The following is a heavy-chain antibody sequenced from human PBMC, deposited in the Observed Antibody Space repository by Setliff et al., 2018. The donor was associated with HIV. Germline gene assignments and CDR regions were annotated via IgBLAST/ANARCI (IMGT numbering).Heavy chain of an antibody. CDR2: INHSGST. J-gene: IGHJ6*03. Sequence: SETLSLTCTVYGESFSGYYWTWIRQSPGKGLEWIGEINHSGSTKHNPSLKSRVTISIDTSENQFSLKLSSVTAADTAVYYCARARGIIIPYHYYMDVWGKGTTVTVSS. V-gene: IGHV4-34*01. CDR3: ARARGIIIPYHYYMDV. D-gene: IGHD3-10*01. CDR1: GESFSGYY.